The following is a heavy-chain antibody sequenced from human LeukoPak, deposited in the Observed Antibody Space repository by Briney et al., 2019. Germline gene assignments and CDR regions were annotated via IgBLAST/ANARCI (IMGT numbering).Heavy chain of an antibody. J-gene: IGHJ3*02. CDR2: INTNTGNP. Sequence: ASVKVSCKVSGYTLTELSMHWVRQAPGQGLEWMGWINTNTGNPTYAQGFTGRFVFSLDTSVSTAYLQISSLKAEDTAVYYCTSGIAAADDAFDIWGQGTMVTVSS. D-gene: IGHD6-13*01. CDR1: GYTLTELS. V-gene: IGHV7-4-1*02. CDR3: TSGIAAADDAFDI.